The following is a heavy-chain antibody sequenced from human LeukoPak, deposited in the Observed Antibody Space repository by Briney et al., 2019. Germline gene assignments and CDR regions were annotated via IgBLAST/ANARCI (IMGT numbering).Heavy chain of an antibody. CDR1: GIALNTND. D-gene: IGHD4-23*01. CDR3: VRQGGGDNCR. J-gene: IGHJ4*01. V-gene: IGHV3-66*02. Sequence: GGSLRLSCAASGIALNTNDMNWVRQAPGKGLEWVSIIHPWGSAFYTDSVKGRFTVTRDESKNMMFLQMNTLRPDDTAMYYCVRQGGGDNCRWGQGALVTVSS. CDR2: IHPWGSA.